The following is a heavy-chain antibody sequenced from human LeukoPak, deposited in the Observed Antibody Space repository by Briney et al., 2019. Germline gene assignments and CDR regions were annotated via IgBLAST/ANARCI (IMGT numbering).Heavy chain of an antibody. V-gene: IGHV3-30*18. CDR3: AKDRSYYDSSGYHSFYYFDY. CDR2: ISYDGSNK. CDR1: GFTFSSYG. J-gene: IGHJ4*02. D-gene: IGHD3-22*01. Sequence: PGRSLRLSCAASGFTFSSYGMHWVRQAPGKGLGWVAVISYDGSNKYYADSVKGRFTISRDNSKNTLYLQMNSLRAEDTAVYYCAKDRSYYDSSGYHSFYYFDYWGQGTLVTVSS.